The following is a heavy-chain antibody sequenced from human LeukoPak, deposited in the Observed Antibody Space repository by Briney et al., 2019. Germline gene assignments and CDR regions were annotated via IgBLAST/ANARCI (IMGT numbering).Heavy chain of an antibody. J-gene: IGHJ6*03. CDR2: INPNSGGT. Sequence: ASVKVSCKTSGYTFSDYYIHWIRQAPGQGLEWMGWINPNSGGTNYAQKFQGRVTMTRDTSISTAYMELSRLRSDDTAVYYCARDTAMAHYYYYYMDVWGKGTTVTVSS. D-gene: IGHD5-18*01. V-gene: IGHV1-2*02. CDR3: ARDTAMAHYYYYYMDV. CDR1: GYTFSDYY.